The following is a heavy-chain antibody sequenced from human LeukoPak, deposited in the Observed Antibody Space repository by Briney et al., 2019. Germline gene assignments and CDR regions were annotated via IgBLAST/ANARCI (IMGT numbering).Heavy chain of an antibody. V-gene: IGHV4-38-2*02. Sequence: PSENLSLTCTVSGYSISSGYYWGWIRQPPGQGLEWIGSIYHSGSTYYNPSLKSRVTISVDTSKNQFSLKLSSVTAADTAVYYCAHPVNDAFDIWGQGTMVTVSS. D-gene: IGHD4-11*01. CDR2: IYHSGST. CDR1: GYSISSGYY. CDR3: AHPVNDAFDI. J-gene: IGHJ3*02.